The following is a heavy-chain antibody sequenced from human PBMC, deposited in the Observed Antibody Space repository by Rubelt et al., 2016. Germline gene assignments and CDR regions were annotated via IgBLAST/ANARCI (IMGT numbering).Heavy chain of an antibody. D-gene: IGHD4-17*01. J-gene: IGHJ4*02. Sequence: PGKGLEWVAVISHDSSNKYYAASVKGRFTISRDTSRDTLYLQMESLRAEDTAVYYCAKATVTTTNFDYWGQGTLVTVSS. CDR3: AKATVTTTNFDY. V-gene: IGHV3-30*07. CDR2: ISHDSSNK.